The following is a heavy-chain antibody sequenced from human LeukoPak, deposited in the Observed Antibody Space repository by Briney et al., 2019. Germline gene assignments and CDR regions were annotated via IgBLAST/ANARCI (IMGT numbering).Heavy chain of an antibody. V-gene: IGHV1-18*04. Sequence: ASVKVSCKASGYTFTSYGISWVRQAPGQGLEWILWISAYNGNTNYAQKLQGRVTITTDTSTSTAYMELRSLRSDDTAVYYCASTPPVVLPAAPNWLDPWGQGTLVTVSS. CDR1: GYTFTSYG. CDR3: ASTPPVVLPAAPNWLDP. D-gene: IGHD2-2*01. CDR2: ISAYNGNT. J-gene: IGHJ5*02.